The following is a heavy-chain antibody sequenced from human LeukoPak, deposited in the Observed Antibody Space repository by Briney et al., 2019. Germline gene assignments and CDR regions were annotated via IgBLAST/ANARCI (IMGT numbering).Heavy chain of an antibody. CDR3: ASETRGGWYPTDY. D-gene: IGHD6-19*01. V-gene: IGHV4-4*07. CDR1: GGSISSYY. J-gene: IGHJ4*02. CDR2: IYTSGST. Sequence: SETLSLTCTVSGGSISSYYWSWIRQTAGKGLEWIGRIYTSGSTNYNPSLKSRVTMSVDTSKNQFSLKLSSVTAADTAVYYCASETRGGWYPTDYWGQGTLVTVSS.